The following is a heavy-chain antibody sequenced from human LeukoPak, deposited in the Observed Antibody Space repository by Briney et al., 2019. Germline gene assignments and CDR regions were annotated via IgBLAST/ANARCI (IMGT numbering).Heavy chain of an antibody. D-gene: IGHD4-11*01. J-gene: IGHJ6*03. V-gene: IGHV3-21*01. CDR2: ISSSATYR. CDR1: GFTFKAYT. CDR3: ARVDYRGGGYFMDV. Sequence: PGGSLRLSCATSGFTFKAYTMAWVRQAPGKGLEWVSSISSSATYRYYADSVNGRFTISRGDPKNSLYLQMNSLRAEDTAVYYCARVDYRGGGYFMDVWGRGTPVTVSS.